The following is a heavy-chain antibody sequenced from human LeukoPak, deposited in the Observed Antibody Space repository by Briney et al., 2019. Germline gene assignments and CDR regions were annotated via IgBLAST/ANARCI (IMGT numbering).Heavy chain of an antibody. Sequence: GGSLRLSCAASGNYWMHWVRQVPGKGLVSVSHINSDGSWTSYADSVKGRFTISKDNAKNTVYLQMNSLRAEDTAVYYCARQDYFDYWGQGTLVTVSS. J-gene: IGHJ4*02. V-gene: IGHV3-74*01. CDR1: GNYW. CDR2: INSDGSWT. CDR3: ARQDYFDY.